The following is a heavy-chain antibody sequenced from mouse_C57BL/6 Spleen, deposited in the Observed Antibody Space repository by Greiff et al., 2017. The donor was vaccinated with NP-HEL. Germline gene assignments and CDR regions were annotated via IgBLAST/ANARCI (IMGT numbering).Heavy chain of an antibody. Sequence: QVQLKESGAELVRPGTSVKVSCKASGYAFTNYSIEWVKQRPGQGLEWIGVINPGSGGTNYNEKFKGKATLTADKSSSTAYMQLSSLTSEDSAVYCCARNYDYVYAMDYWGQGTSVTVSS. D-gene: IGHD2-4*01. CDR2: INPGSGGT. V-gene: IGHV1-54*01. CDR3: ARNYDYVYAMDY. J-gene: IGHJ4*01. CDR1: GYAFTNYS.